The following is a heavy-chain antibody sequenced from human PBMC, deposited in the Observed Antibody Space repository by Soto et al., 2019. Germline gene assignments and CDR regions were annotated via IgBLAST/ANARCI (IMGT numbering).Heavy chain of an antibody. CDR2: IIPILGIA. CDR1: GGTFSSYT. CDR3: LLVATIPRATDY. V-gene: IGHV1-69*02. D-gene: IGHD5-12*01. Sequence: SVKVSCKASGGTFSSYTMSWVRQAPGQGLEWMGRIIPILGIANYAQRFQGRVTITADKSTSTAYMELSSLRSEDTAVYYCLLVATIPRATDYWGQGTLVTVSS. J-gene: IGHJ4*02.